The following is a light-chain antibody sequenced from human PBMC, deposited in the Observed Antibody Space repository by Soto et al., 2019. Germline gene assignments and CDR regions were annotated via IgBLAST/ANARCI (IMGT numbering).Light chain of an antibody. CDR2: TNT. CDR1: SSNVGGNP. V-gene: IGLV1-44*01. Sequence: QSVLTQPPSASGTPGQRVTISCYGSSSNVGGNPVNWYQHVPTTAPKLLIYTNTQRPSGVPDRFSGSKSGTSASLAISGLQSEDEADYYCASWDDSLNGPVFGTGTKVTVL. J-gene: IGLJ1*01. CDR3: ASWDDSLNGPV.